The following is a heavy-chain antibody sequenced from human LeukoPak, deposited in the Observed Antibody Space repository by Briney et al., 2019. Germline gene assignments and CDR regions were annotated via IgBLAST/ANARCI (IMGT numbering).Heavy chain of an antibody. Sequence: ASVKVSCKASGYTFTRYDINWVRQATGQGLEWMGWMNPNSGNTGYAQKFQGRVTITRNTSISTAYMELSSLRSEDTAVYYCARMVYCSSTSCSVAFDIWGQGTMVTVSS. V-gene: IGHV1-8*03. J-gene: IGHJ3*02. CDR3: ARMVYCSSTSCSVAFDI. CDR2: MNPNSGNT. D-gene: IGHD2-2*01. CDR1: GYTFTRYD.